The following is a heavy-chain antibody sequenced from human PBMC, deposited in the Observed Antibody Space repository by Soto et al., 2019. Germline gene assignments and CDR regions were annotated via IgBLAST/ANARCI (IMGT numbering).Heavy chain of an antibody. Sequence: GGSLRHSCAASGLTFSSYAMRWVRQATGKGLEWVAVISYDGSNKYYADSVKGRFTISRDNSKNTLYLQMNSLRAEDTAVYYCAGESGSYYGTLLGWGQGTLVTVSS. CDR3: AGESGSYYGTLLG. CDR2: ISYDGSNK. D-gene: IGHD1-26*01. J-gene: IGHJ4*02. V-gene: IGHV3-30-3*01. CDR1: GLTFSSYA.